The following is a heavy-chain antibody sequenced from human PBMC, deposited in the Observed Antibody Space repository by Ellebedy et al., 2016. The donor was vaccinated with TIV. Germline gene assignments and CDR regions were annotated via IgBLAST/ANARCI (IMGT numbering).Heavy chain of an antibody. CDR1: GFTFSNAW. D-gene: IGHD1-1*01. CDR2: IKSKTDGGTA. J-gene: IGHJ4*02. V-gene: IGHV3-15*07. CDR3: TTDWMSLYYFDY. Sequence: GESLKISCAASGFTFSNAWINWVRQAPGKGLEWVGHIKSKTDGGTADYAAPVKGRFTISRDDSKNTLYLQMSSLKTEDTAVYYCTTDWMSLYYFDYWGQGTLVTVSS.